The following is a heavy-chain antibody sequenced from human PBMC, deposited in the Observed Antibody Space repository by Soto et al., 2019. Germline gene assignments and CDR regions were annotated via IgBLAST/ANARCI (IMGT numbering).Heavy chain of an antibody. D-gene: IGHD1-26*01. CDR1: GFSLSNAKMG. CDR2: IFSNDEE. Sequence: QVTLKESGPVLVKPTETLTLTCAVSGFSLSNAKMGVSWIRQPPGKALEWLAHIFSNDEESYSTSLKSRLTISKDTSKSQVVLTMTDIDPVDTATYYCARKGDTYYYAMDVWGHGITVTVSS. CDR3: ARKGDTYYYAMDV. J-gene: IGHJ6*02. V-gene: IGHV2-26*01.